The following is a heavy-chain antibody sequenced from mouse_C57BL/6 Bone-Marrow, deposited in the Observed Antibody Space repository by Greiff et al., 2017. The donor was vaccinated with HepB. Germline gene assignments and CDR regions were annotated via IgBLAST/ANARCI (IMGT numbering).Heavy chain of an antibody. J-gene: IGHJ2*01. CDR3: TRVGYHGGDY. Sequence: EVKVEESGEGLVKPGGSLKLSCAASGFTFSSYAMSWVRQTPEKRLEWVAYISSGGDYIYYADTVKGRFTISRDNARNTLYLQMSSLKSEDTAMYYCTRVGYHGGDYWGQGTTLTVSS. CDR2: ISSGGDYI. V-gene: IGHV5-9-1*02. D-gene: IGHD2-2*01. CDR1: GFTFSSYA.